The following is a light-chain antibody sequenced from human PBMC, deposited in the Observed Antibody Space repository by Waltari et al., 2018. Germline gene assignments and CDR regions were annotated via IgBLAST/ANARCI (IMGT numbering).Light chain of an antibody. J-gene: IGLJ2*01. Sequence: SYELTQPPSVSVSPGQTATITCPGDKLGDKYACWYQQRPGQSPTLVISQDTKRPSGIPERLSGSNSGNTATLTISGAQAMDEADYYCQAWDSNTVVFGGGTKLTVL. CDR3: QAWDSNTVV. CDR2: QDT. CDR1: KLGDKY. V-gene: IGLV3-1*01.